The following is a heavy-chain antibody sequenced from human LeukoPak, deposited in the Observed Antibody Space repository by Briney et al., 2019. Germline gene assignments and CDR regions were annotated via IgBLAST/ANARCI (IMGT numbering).Heavy chain of an antibody. CDR2: ISYDGSNK. CDR3: ARGDGSAYYDILTGFDY. D-gene: IGHD3-9*01. CDR1: GFTFSSYG. Sequence: PGRSLRLSCAASGFTFSSYGMHWVRQAPGKGLEWVAVISYDGSNKYYADSVKGRFTISRDNSKNTLYLQMNSLRAEDTAAYYCARGDGSAYYDILTGFDYWGQGTLVTVSS. J-gene: IGHJ4*02. V-gene: IGHV3-30*03.